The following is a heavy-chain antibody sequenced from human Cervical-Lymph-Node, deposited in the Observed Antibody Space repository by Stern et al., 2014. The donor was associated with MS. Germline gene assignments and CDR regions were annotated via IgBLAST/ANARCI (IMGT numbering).Heavy chain of an antibody. CDR3: ARHGGPNWNHEAHNWFDP. CDR1: GFSFTTYW. J-gene: IGHJ5*02. D-gene: IGHD1-14*01. Sequence: EDQLVESGAEVKEPGESLKISCKGSGFSFTTYWIGWVRQMPGKGLEWMGIISHGTSDTRYSPSFQGQVTISADKSISTAYLQWSSLKASDSAMYYCARHGGPNWNHEAHNWFDPWGQGTLVTVSS. V-gene: IGHV5-51*01. CDR2: ISHGTSDT.